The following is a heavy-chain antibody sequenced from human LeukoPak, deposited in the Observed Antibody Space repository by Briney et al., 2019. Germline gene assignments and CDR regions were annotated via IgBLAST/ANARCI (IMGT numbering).Heavy chain of an antibody. D-gene: IGHD2-21*02. CDR3: ARGGRGVVTENNWFDP. J-gene: IGHJ5*02. V-gene: IGHV4-4*02. CDR1: GGFISSSNW. CDR2: IYHSGST. Sequence: SETLSLTCAVFGGFISSSNWWSWVRQPPGKGLEWSGEIYHSGSTDYTPSLKSRVTISVDKSKNQFSLKLSSVTAADTAVYYCARGGRGVVTENNWFDPWGQGTLVTVSS.